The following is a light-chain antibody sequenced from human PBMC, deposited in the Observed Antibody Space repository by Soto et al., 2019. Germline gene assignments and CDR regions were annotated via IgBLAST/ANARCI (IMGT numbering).Light chain of an antibody. CDR2: DVS. V-gene: IGLV2-14*03. Sequence: QSALTQPASVAGSPGQSITISCTGTSSDVGDYDYVSWYRQQPGKAPKPLIYDVSNRPSEISNRFSGSKSANTASLTISGPQAEDEADYYCSSYTGSSTLYVFGTGTKLTVL. J-gene: IGLJ1*01. CDR3: SSYTGSSTLYV. CDR1: SSDVGDYDY.